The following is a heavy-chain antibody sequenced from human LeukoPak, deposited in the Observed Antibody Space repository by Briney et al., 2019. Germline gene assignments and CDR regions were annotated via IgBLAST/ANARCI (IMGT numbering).Heavy chain of an antibody. Sequence: GGSLRLSCAASGFTLSSNSMNWVRQAPGKGLEWVSYISSSSSTIYYADSVKGRFTISRDNAKNSPYLQMNSLRDEDTAVYYCARDLNWYFDLWGRGTLVTVSP. J-gene: IGHJ2*01. V-gene: IGHV3-48*02. CDR3: ARDLNWYFDL. CDR1: GFTLSSNS. CDR2: ISSSSSTI.